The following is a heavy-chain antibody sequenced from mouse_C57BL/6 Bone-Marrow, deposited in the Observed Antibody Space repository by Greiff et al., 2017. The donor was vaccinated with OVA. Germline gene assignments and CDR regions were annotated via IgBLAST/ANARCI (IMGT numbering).Heavy chain of an antibody. D-gene: IGHD1-1*01. CDR2: ISYDGSN. Sequence: EVKLQESGPGLVKPSQSLSLTCSVTGYSITSGYYWNWIRQLPGNKLEWMGYISYDGSNNYNPSLKNRISITRDTSKNQFFLKLNSVTTEDTATYYCARGSYGSSPWFAYWGQGTLVTVSA. CDR3: ARGSYGSSPWFAY. J-gene: IGHJ3*01. V-gene: IGHV3-6*01. CDR1: GYSITSGYY.